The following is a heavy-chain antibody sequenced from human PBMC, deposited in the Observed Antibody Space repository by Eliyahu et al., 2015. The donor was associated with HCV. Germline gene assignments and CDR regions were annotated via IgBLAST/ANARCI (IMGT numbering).Heavy chain of an antibody. CDR2: IHYSGST. CDR3: ASGGGGIAVTGTGGWFDP. V-gene: IGHV4-59*01. Sequence: QVQLQESGPGLVKPSETLSLTXXVSGXXITTYXWSWIRXPPGXGLEWIGYIHYSGSTNXXPSLXSRVTISIDTSKNQFSLKLTSVTAADTAMYYCASGGGGIAVTGTGGWFDPWGQGTLVTVSS. J-gene: IGHJ5*02. D-gene: IGHD6-19*01. CDR1: GXXITTYX.